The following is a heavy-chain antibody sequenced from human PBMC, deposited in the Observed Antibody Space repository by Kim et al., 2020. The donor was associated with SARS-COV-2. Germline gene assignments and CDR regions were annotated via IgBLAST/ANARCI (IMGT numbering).Heavy chain of an antibody. V-gene: IGHV4-30-2*05. J-gene: IGHJ4*02. Sequence: NPHLQRPVTISVDTSKNQFSLKLSAVTAADTAVYYCARERGDSSGYYWGYWGQGTLVTVSS. CDR3: ARERGDSSGYYWGY. D-gene: IGHD3-22*01.